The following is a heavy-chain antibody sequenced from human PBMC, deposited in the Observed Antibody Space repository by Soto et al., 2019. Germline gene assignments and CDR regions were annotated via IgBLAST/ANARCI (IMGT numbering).Heavy chain of an antibody. D-gene: IGHD3-10*01. CDR1: GYTFTGYY. J-gene: IGHJ4*02. V-gene: IGHV1-2*04. CDR2: INPNSGGT. Sequence: ASVKVSCKASGYTFTGYYMHWVRQAPGQGLEWMGWINPNSGGTNYVQKFQGWVTMTRDTSISTAYIELSRLRSDDTAVYYCATSYGSGSSPFDYWGQGTLVTVSS. CDR3: ATSYGSGSSPFDY.